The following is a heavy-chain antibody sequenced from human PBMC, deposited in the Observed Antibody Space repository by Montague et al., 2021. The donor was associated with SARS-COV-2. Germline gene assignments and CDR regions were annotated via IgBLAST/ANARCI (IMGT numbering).Heavy chain of an antibody. V-gene: IGHV4-59*01. CDR2: IYHSGTT. D-gene: IGHD2-21*01. CDR1: GGSINSFY. Sequence: SETLSLTCIASGGSINSFYWSWIRQPPGKGLEWIGYIYHSGTTHYSPSLKSRVAISLDTSKNQFSLTLNSVTAADTAVYYCARPSMVSRNYYYYGIGVWGQGTTVTVSS. J-gene: IGHJ6*02. CDR3: ARPSMVSRNYYYYGIGV.